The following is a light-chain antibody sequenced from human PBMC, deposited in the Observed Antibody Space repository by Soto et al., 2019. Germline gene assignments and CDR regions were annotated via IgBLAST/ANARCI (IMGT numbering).Light chain of an antibody. J-gene: IGKJ4*01. Sequence: DIQTTQSPSSLSASVGDRVTMTCRASQSISSHLNWYQQKPGKAPNLLISTTSSLQSGVPSRFSGGVSGTDFTLTISSLQPEDFATYYCQQSYSIPLTFGGGTKVDIK. CDR2: TTS. CDR3: QQSYSIPLT. V-gene: IGKV1-39*01. CDR1: QSISSH.